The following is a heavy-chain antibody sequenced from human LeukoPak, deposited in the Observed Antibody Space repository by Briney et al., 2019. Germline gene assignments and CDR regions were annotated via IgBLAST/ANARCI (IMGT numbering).Heavy chain of an antibody. V-gene: IGHV4-34*01. D-gene: IGHD5-18*01. CDR3: AGGLYSYGLLPA. CDR1: GRSSSGYN. CDR2: INHSGST. Sequence: PSETLSLTCAVHGRSSSGYNWSWIRPPPGKGLEWIGEINHSGSTNYNPSLKSRVTISVDTSKNQISLILSSVTAADTARYSLAGGLYSYGLLPAWGQGTLVTVSS. J-gene: IGHJ4*02.